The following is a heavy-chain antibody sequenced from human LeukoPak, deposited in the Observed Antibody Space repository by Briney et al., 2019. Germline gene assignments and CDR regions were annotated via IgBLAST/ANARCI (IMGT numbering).Heavy chain of an antibody. D-gene: IGHD3-22*01. Sequence: GGSLRLSCAASGFTFSIYEMNWVRQAPGKGLEWLSYITSSGSTIYYADSVKGGFTISRDNAKNSLYLQMNGLRAEDTAIYYCARANYDSRAYTYYFDSWGQGTLVTVSS. CDR2: ITSSGSTI. V-gene: IGHV3-48*03. J-gene: IGHJ4*02. CDR1: GFTFSIYE. CDR3: ARANYDSRAYTYYFDS.